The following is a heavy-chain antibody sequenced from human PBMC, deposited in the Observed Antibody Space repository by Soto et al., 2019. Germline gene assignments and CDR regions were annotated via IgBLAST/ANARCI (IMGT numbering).Heavy chain of an antibody. CDR3: ARDLIYDFWSGYYPLFDY. CDR1: GYTFTSYG. V-gene: IGHV1-18*04. Sequence: ASVKVSCKASGYTFTSYGISWVRQAPGQGLEWMGWISAYNGNTNYAQKLQGRVTMTTDTSTSTAYMELRSLRSDDTAVYYCARDLIYDFWSGYYPLFDYWGQGTLVTVSS. J-gene: IGHJ4*02. CDR2: ISAYNGNT. D-gene: IGHD3-3*01.